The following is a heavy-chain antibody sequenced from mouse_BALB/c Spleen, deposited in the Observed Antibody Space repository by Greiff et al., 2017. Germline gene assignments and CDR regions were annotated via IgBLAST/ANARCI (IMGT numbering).Heavy chain of an antibody. Sequence: VQLKESGPELVKPGASVKISCKASGYSFTGYFMNWVKQSHGKSLEWIGRINPYNGDTFYNQKFKGKATLTVDKSSSTAHMELLSLTSEDSAVYYCGRDGSSYDYAMDYWGQGTSVTVSS. CDR2: INPYNGDT. V-gene: IGHV1-37*01. CDR3: GRDGSSYDYAMDY. CDR1: GYSFTGYF. J-gene: IGHJ4*01. D-gene: IGHD1-1*01.